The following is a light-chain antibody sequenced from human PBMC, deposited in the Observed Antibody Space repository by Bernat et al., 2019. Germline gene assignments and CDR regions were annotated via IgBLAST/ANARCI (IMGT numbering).Light chain of an antibody. J-gene: IGLJ2*01. Sequence: SSELTQPPSVSVSPGQIARITCSGERLGSKFTCWYQQKTGQSPVVVIYRDNMRPSGISERFSGSPSGNIDTLTITGTQPMDEADYYCQAWDSSAGFFGGGTKLTVL. CDR1: RLGSKF. V-gene: IGLV3-1*01. CDR3: QAWDSSAGF. CDR2: RDN.